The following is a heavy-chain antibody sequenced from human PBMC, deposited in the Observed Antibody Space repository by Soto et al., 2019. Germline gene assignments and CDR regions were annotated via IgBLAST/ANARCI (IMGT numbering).Heavy chain of an antibody. CDR1: GGTFSSYT. D-gene: IGHD1-26*01. J-gene: IGHJ4*02. Sequence: QVQLVQSGAEVKKPGSSVKVSCKASGGTFSSYTISWVRQAPGQGLEWMGRIIPILGIANYAQKFQGRVTVTADKSTGTSNRELGSLRSEDTAVYYCASPRDSGSCFLFDYWGQGTLVTVSS. CDR2: IIPILGIA. CDR3: ASPRDSGSCFLFDY. V-gene: IGHV1-69*02.